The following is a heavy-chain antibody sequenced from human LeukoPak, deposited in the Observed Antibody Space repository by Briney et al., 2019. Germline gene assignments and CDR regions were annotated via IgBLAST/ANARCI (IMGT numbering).Heavy chain of an antibody. CDR2: ISAYNGNT. CDR1: GYTFTSYG. Sequence: ASVKVSCKASGYTFTSYGISWVRQAPGQGLEWMGWISAYNGNTNYAQKFQGRVTMTEDTSTDTAYMELSSLRSEDTAVYYCATVASSSIELRNSFDPWGQGTLVTVSS. D-gene: IGHD6-6*01. CDR3: ATVASSSIELRNSFDP. V-gene: IGHV1-18*01. J-gene: IGHJ5*02.